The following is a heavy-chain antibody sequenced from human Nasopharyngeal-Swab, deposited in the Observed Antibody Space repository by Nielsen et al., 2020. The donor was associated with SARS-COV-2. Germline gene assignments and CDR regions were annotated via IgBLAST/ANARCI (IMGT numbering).Heavy chain of an antibody. V-gene: IGHV4-39*07. CDR3: ATTSARSLWQWQITGGYFDY. Sequence: SETLSLTYTVSGGSISSSSYYWGWIRQPPGKGLEWIGSIYYSGSTYYDPSLKSRVTISVDTSKNQFSLKLSSVTAADTAVYYCATTSARSLWQWQITGGYFDYWGQGTLVTVSS. J-gene: IGHJ4*02. CDR1: GGSISSSSYY. CDR2: IYYSGST. D-gene: IGHD6-19*01.